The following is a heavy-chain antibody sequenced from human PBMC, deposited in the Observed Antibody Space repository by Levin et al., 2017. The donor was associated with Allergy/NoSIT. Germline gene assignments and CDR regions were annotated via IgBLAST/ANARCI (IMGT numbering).Heavy chain of an antibody. Sequence: GASVKVSCKASGDTFNTYLISWVRQAPGQGLEWVGGVIPLFGTPNPAHKFQGRVTTTADESTSTAYMELSSLTSEDTAVYYCARLFHYDAITGLGSFDYWGQGTPFTV. CDR1: GDTFNTYL. D-gene: IGHD3-16*01. CDR3: ARLFHYDAITGLGSFDY. V-gene: IGHV1-69*13. CDR2: VIPLFGTP. J-gene: IGHJ4*02.